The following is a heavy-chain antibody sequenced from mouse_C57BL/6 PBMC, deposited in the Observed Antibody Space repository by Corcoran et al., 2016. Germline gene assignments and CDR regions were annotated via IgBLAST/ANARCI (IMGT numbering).Heavy chain of an antibody. V-gene: IGHV9-3*01. CDR3: AREWLNWDEYFDV. CDR1: GYTFTTYG. D-gene: IGHD4-1*01. Sequence: QIQLVQSGPELKKPGETVKISCKASGYTFTTYGMSWVKQAPGKGLKWMGWINTYSGVPTYADDFKGRFAFSLETSASTAYLQINNLKNEDTATYFCAREWLNWDEYFDVWGTGTTVTVSS. CDR2: INTYSGVP. J-gene: IGHJ1*03.